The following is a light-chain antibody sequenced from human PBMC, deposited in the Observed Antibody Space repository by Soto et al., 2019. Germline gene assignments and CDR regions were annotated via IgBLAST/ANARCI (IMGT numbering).Light chain of an antibody. CDR1: QGIRND. Sequence: DIQMTQSPSCLAASVVDRVTITCRASQGIRNDLAWYQQKPGKAPKLLIYPASSLQSGVPSRFSGSGSGTDFTLTISSLQPEDFEPYYCQQSYSNPWTFGQGTKVDIK. V-gene: IGKV1-39*01. J-gene: IGKJ1*01. CDR2: PAS. CDR3: QQSYSNPWT.